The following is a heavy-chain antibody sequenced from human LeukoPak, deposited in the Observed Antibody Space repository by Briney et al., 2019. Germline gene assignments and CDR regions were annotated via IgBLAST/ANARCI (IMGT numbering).Heavy chain of an antibody. CDR1: TFTFSNYA. J-gene: IGHJ3*02. V-gene: IGHV3-23*01. CDR3: AKCTTTCYANAFHI. CDR2: ISGSGGDT. D-gene: IGHD2-2*01. Sequence: PGGSLRLSCTTSTFTFSNYAMSWVRQAPGKGLEWVSAISGSGGDTEYADSVKGRFTISRDNFKNTLYLQMNSLRVEDTAVYYCAKCTTTCYANAFHIWGQGTVVTVSS.